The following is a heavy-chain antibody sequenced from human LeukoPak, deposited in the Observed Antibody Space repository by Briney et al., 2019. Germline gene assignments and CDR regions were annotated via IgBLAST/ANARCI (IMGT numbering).Heavy chain of an antibody. J-gene: IGHJ3*02. D-gene: IGHD3-10*01. CDR1: GFFVGDFY. CDR2: INNNGNIV. CDR3: AGDKEKFGSVDVFEI. V-gene: IGHV3-11*01. Sequence: GGSLRLSCAASGFFVGDFYMSWIRQAPGKGLEWISYINNNGNIVYYADSVKGRFTMSRDNGNNSVYLQIDSPRAEGTAVYFCAGDKEKFGSVDVFEIWGQGTMVTVSS.